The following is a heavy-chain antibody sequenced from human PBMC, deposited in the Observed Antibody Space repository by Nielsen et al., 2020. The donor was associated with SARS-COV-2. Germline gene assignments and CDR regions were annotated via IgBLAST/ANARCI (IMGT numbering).Heavy chain of an antibody. V-gene: IGHV3-13*01. D-gene: IGHD6-13*01. CDR3: AISSSWYRTDFDY. J-gene: IGHJ4*02. CDR2: VDTAGNT. CDR1: GFTFSNFD. Sequence: GESLKISCAASGFTFSNFDIHWVRQTTEKGLEWVSAVDTAGNTYYPDSVKGRFTISRENARNSLYLQMNSLRAGDTAVYYCAISSSWYRTDFDYWGQGTLVTVSS.